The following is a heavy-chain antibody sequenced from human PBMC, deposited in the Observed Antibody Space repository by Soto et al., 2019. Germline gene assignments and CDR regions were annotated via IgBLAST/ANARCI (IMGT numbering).Heavy chain of an antibody. Sequence: EVQLVESGGGLVQPGGSLRLSCAASGFTFATYWMSWVRQAPGKGLEWVASINQDGSGKYYLDSVKGRFTISRDNARNALYLQIDSLRAEDTAVYYCMRDQTPSGSRATDVWGQGTTVTVAS. D-gene: IGHD3-10*01. CDR3: MRDQTPSGSRATDV. CDR1: GFTFATYW. CDR2: INQDGSGK. J-gene: IGHJ6*02. V-gene: IGHV3-7*05.